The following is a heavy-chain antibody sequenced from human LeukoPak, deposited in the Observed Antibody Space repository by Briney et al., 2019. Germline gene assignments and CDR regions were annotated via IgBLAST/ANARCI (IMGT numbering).Heavy chain of an antibody. Sequence: GGSLRLSCAASGFTFSSYSMNWVRQAPGKGLEWVSSISSSSSYIYYADSVKGRFTISRDNAKNSLYLQMNGLRAEDTAVYYCARDPGNWNHEYWGQGTLVTVSS. CDR3: ARDPGNWNHEY. D-gene: IGHD1-14*01. J-gene: IGHJ4*02. CDR1: GFTFSSYS. CDR2: ISSSSSYI. V-gene: IGHV3-21*01.